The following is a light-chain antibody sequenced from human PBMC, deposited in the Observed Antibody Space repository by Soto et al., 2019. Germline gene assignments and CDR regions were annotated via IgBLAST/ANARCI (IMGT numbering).Light chain of an antibody. CDR3: QQYLTSTKT. CDR1: QSVSSSN. V-gene: IGKV3-20*01. CDR2: AAS. Sequence: EIVMTQSPGTLSLSPGETATLSCRASQSVSSSNLAWYQQKPAQAPRLLIYAASRREPGIPERFSGSGAGTEFTLTISRLEPEDFAVYYCQQYLTSTKTFGQGTKVDIK. J-gene: IGKJ1*01.